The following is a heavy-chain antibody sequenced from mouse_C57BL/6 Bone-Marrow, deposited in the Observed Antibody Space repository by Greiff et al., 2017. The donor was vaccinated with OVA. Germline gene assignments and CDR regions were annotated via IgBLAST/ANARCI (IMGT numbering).Heavy chain of an antibody. CDR3: ASHGYRFAY. V-gene: IGHV2-4*01. CDR1: GFSLTSYG. D-gene: IGHD2-14*01. CDR2: IWSGGST. J-gene: IGHJ3*01. Sequence: QVQLKESGPGLVQPSQSLSLTCTVSGFSLTSYGVHWVRQPPGKGLEWLGVIWSGGSTDYNAAFISRLSISKDNSKCQVFFKMNSLQADDTAIYDCASHGYRFAYWGQGTLVTVSA.